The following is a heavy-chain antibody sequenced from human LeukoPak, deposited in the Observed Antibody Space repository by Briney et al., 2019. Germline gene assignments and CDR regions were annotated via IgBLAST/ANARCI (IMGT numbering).Heavy chain of an antibody. CDR2: ISAYSGNT. J-gene: IGHJ4*02. D-gene: IGHD1-1*01. CDR1: GYTFTSYG. CDR3: AREPRIGTYTADY. V-gene: IGHV1-18*01. Sequence: ASVKVSCKASGYTFTSYGINWVRQAPGQGLEWIGWISAYSGNTQYPPKFQGRVTLTTDTSTSTAFMELRSLESDDTAIYYCAREPRIGTYTADYWGQGTLVTVSS.